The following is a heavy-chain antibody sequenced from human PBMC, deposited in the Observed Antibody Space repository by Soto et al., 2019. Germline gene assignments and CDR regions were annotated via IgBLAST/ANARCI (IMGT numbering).Heavy chain of an antibody. CDR2: IGESGTPT. V-gene: IGHV3-23*01. D-gene: IGHD2-2*01. J-gene: IGHJ6*02. Sequence: GGSLRLSCAASGFTFSSYAMKWVRQAPGRGLEWVSLIGESGTPTYYADSVKGRFTISRDNSGNTLFLEMYSLRAEDTAVYYCARYIPGVRYYGMDVWGQGTTVTVS. CDR3: ARYIPGVRYYGMDV. CDR1: GFTFSSYA.